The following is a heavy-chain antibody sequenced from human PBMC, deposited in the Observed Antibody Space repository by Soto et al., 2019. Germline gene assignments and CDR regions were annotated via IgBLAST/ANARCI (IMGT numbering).Heavy chain of an antibody. J-gene: IGHJ6*02. CDR1: GYTFTSYY. CDR3: ARDVPVNYYDSTFYYYAMDV. D-gene: IGHD3-22*01. Sequence: QVQLVQSGAEVKKPGASVKVSCKASGYTFTSYYMHWVRQAPGQGLEWMGIINPSGGSTSYAQKFQGRVTMTRDTSTSTVYMELSSLRSEDTAVYYCARDVPVNYYDSTFYYYAMDVWGQGTTVTVSS. V-gene: IGHV1-46*01. CDR2: INPSGGST.